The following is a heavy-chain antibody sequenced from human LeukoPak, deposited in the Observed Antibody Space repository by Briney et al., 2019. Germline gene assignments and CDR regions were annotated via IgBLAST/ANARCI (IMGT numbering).Heavy chain of an antibody. Sequence: GGSLRLSCAASGFTFDDYAMHWVRQAPGKGLEWVSLISWDGGSTYYADSVRSRFTISRDNSKNSLSLHLNSLRAEDTAVYYCVKETWWRFDSWGQGSLVTVSS. J-gene: IGHJ4*02. D-gene: IGHD2-15*01. CDR2: ISWDGGST. CDR1: GFTFDDYA. CDR3: VKETWWRFDS. V-gene: IGHV3-43D*04.